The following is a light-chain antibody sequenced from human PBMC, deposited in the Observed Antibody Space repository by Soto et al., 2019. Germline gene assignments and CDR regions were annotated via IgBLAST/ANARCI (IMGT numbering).Light chain of an antibody. Sequence: QPVLTQPASVSGSPGQSITISCTGTSSDVGAYDYVSWYQQHPGKAPKFMLYEVSNRPSGLSNRFSGSKSGNTASLTISGLQAEDEADYYCSSYTTSNTWVFGGGTQLTVL. V-gene: IGLV2-14*01. CDR3: SSYTTSNTWV. CDR1: SSDVGAYDY. J-gene: IGLJ3*02. CDR2: EVS.